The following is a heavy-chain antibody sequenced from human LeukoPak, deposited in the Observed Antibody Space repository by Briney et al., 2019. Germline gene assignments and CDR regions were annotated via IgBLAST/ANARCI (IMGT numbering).Heavy chain of an antibody. CDR2: ISSSSSYI. D-gene: IGHD5-12*01. CDR3: ASLEGWRGYDFDWFDP. CDR1: GFTFSSYS. Sequence: PGGSLRLSCAASGFTFSSYSMNWVRQAPGKGLEWVSSISSSSSYIYYADPVKGRFTISRDNAKNSLYLQMNSLRAEDTAVYYCASLEGWRGYDFDWFDPWGQGTLVTVSS. V-gene: IGHV3-21*01. J-gene: IGHJ5*02.